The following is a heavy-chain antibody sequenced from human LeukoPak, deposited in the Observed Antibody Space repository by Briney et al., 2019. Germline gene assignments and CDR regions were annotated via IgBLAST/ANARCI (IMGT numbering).Heavy chain of an antibody. CDR2: ISYDGSNK. CDR3: AKFTR. D-gene: IGHD3-10*01. J-gene: IGHJ4*02. CDR1: GFTFSRYG. V-gene: IGHV3-30*18. Sequence: GGSLRLSCEASGFTFSRYGMHWVRQAPGKGLQWVAVISYDGSNKYYADSVKGRFTISRENSKNTLYLQMNSLRAEDTAVYYCAKFTRWGQGTLVTVSS.